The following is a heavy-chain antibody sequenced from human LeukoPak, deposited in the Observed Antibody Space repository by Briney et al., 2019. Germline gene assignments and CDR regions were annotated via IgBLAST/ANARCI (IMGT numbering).Heavy chain of an antibody. V-gene: IGHV4-34*01. J-gene: IGHJ4*02. CDR2: INHSGST. CDR3: ARERVAAAGTPLFDY. Sequence: SETLSLTCAVYGGSFSAYYWSWIRQPPGKGLEWIGEINHSGSTNYNPSLKSRVVISVDTSKNQFSLKLSSVTAADTAVYYCARERVAAAGTPLFDYWGQGTLVTVSS. D-gene: IGHD6-13*01. CDR1: GGSFSAYY.